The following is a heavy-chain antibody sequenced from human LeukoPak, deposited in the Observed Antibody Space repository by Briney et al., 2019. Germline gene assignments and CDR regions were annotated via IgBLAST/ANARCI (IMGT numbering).Heavy chain of an antibody. V-gene: IGHV1-69*13. CDR3: ARAFQQWLAPAYNWFDP. D-gene: IGHD6-19*01. CDR2: IIPIFGTA. J-gene: IGHJ5*02. Sequence: SVKDSCKASGGTFSSYAISWVRQAPGQGLEWMGGIIPIFGTANYAQKFQGRVTITADESTSTAYMELSSLRSEDTAVYYCARAFQQWLAPAYNWFDPWGQGTLVTVSS. CDR1: GGTFSSYA.